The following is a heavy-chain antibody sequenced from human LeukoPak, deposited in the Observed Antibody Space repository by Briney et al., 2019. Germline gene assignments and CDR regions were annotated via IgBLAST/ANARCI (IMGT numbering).Heavy chain of an antibody. V-gene: IGHV3-23*01. J-gene: IGHJ6*03. CDR2: ISGDGSFT. CDR1: GFSVNRYV. Sequence: GGSLRLSCAASGFSVNRYVMTWVRQAPGKGLEWVSGISGDGSFTFYADSVKGRFTISRDNSKNTLDLQMNSLRGEDTAVYYCAKTRTIFGVVGYLDVWGKGTTVTVSS. CDR3: AKTRTIFGVVGYLDV. D-gene: IGHD3-3*01.